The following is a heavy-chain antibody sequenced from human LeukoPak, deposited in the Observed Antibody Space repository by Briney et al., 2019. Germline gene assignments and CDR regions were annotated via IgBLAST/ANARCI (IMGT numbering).Heavy chain of an antibody. CDR2: ISSSSSYI. CDR1: GFTFSSYS. V-gene: IGHV3-21*01. J-gene: IGHJ4*02. CDR3: ARDQDDILTGYSTYFDY. Sequence: PGGSLRLSCAASGFTFSSYSMNWARHAPGKGLEWVSSISSSSSYIYYADSVKSRFTISRDNAKNSLYLQMNSLRAEDTAVYYCARDQDDILTGYSTYFDYWGQGTLVTVSS. D-gene: IGHD3-9*01.